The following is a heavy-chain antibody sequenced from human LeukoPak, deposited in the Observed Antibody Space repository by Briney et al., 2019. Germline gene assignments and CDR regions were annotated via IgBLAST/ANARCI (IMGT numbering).Heavy chain of an antibody. CDR2: SNGDGSST. CDR3: AKSYGVGVPAGYGP. V-gene: IGHV3-74*01. D-gene: IGHD2-2*01. Sequence: PGGSLRLSCSASGFSFGNHWMHWVRQAPGKGLVWVSRSNGDGSSTSYADSVKGRFTISRDNAKNTLYLQMNSLRAEDTAVYYCAKSYGVGVPAGYGPWGQGTLVTVSS. CDR1: GFSFGNHW. J-gene: IGHJ5*02.